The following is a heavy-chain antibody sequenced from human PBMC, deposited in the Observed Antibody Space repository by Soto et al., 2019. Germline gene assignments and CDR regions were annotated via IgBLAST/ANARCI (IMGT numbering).Heavy chain of an antibody. D-gene: IGHD3-22*01. CDR2: ISAYNGNT. CDR3: ARDLSEYYYDSIVYYFDY. V-gene: IGHV1-18*01. CDR1: GYTFTSYG. Sequence: ASVKVSCEASGYTFTSYGISWVRQAPGQGLEWMGWISAYNGNTNYAQKLQGRVTMTTDTSTSTAYMELRSLRSDDTAVYYCARDLSEYYYDSIVYYFDYWGQGTLVTVS. J-gene: IGHJ4*02.